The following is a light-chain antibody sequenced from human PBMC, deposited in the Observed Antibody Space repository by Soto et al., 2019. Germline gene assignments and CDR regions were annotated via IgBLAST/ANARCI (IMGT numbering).Light chain of an antibody. J-gene: IGKJ1*01. CDR1: QTISSW. Sequence: DIQMTQSPSSLSAPVGDRVTTTCRASQTISSWLAWYQQKPGKAPKLLIYKASTLKSGVPSRFSGSGSGTECTLTISSLQPDDVATYYCQHYNSYSEALGQGTKVDI. CDR3: QHYNSYSEA. V-gene: IGKV1-5*03. CDR2: KAS.